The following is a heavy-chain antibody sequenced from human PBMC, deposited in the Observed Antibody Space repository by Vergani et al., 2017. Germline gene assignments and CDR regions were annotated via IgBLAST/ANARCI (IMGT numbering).Heavy chain of an antibody. CDR2: INTDGSWT. CDR3: ARGKDCGGSSCNGSPYYGLDL. CDR1: GFPFSSYW. J-gene: IGHJ6*02. D-gene: IGHD2-15*01. Sequence: EVQLVESGGGLVQPGGSLRLSCAASGFPFSSYWMHWVRHTPEKGLVWVSRINTDGSWTTYADSVKGRFTISRDNAKNTLYLQMNSLRVEETAVYYCARGKDCGGSSCNGSPYYGLDLWGQGTTVTVS. V-gene: IGHV3-74*01.